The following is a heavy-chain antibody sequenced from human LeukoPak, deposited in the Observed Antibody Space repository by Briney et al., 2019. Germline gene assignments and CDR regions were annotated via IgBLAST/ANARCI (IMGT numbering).Heavy chain of an antibody. Sequence: GGSLRLSCVASGSSTADYGMSWVRQRPGKGLEWVSGINWDGGASAYSDSVKGRFTISRDNSKNTLSLQMNSLRAADTAVYYCAKAHIGSGSVYYFDYWGQGTLVTVSS. CDR3: AKAHIGSGSVYYFDY. D-gene: IGHD3-10*01. V-gene: IGHV3-20*04. CDR1: GSSTADYG. CDR2: INWDGGAS. J-gene: IGHJ4*02.